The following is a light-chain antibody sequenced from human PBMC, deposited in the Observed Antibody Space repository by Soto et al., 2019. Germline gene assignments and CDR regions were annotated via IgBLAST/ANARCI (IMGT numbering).Light chain of an antibody. J-gene: IGKJ1*01. V-gene: IGKV1-17*01. CDR3: LQHNTYPRT. CDR2: AAS. Sequence: DVPMTQSPSYLSASVGDRVTITCRASQGITNDLGWYQQKPGKAPQRLIFAASRLHSGVPSRFSGSGPGPELTHTINGLQAEDFATYYCLQHNTYPRTFGQGTKVEVK. CDR1: QGITND.